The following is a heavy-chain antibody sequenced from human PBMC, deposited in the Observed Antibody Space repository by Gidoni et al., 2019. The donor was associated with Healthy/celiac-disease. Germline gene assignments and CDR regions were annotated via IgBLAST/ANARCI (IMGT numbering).Heavy chain of an antibody. CDR3: TRSSYGDYFDY. J-gene: IGHJ4*02. CDR2: IRSKAYGGTK. CDR1: GFTFGDYA. Sequence: EVQLVESGGGLVQTGRSLRLSCTASGFTFGDYAMSWFRQAPGKGLEWVGFIRSKAYGGTKEYAASVKGRFTISRDDSKSIAYLQMNSLKTEDTAVYYCTRSSYGDYFDYWGQGTLVTVSS. V-gene: IGHV3-49*03. D-gene: IGHD4-17*01.